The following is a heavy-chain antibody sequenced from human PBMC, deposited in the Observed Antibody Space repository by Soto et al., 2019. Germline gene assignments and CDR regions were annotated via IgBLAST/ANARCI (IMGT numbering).Heavy chain of an antibody. CDR3: AIDRGELLPAFDI. J-gene: IGHJ3*02. Sequence: GGSLRLSCAASGFTFSSYSMNWVRHAPGNGLEWVSSISSSSSYIYYVYSVKGGFTISRDNAKNSMYLQMKSLRAEDTAVYYCAIDRGELLPAFDIWGQGTMVTVSS. CDR1: GFTFSSYS. V-gene: IGHV3-21*01. D-gene: IGHD1-26*01. CDR2: ISSSSSYI.